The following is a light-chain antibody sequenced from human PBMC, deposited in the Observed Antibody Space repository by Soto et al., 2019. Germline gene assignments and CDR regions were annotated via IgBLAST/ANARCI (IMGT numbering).Light chain of an antibody. CDR3: QQYGTSKT. V-gene: IGKV3-20*01. CDR1: QTVRNNF. J-gene: IGKJ1*01. CDR2: AAS. Sequence: EIVLTQSPGTLSLSPGERATLSCRASQTVRNNFLAWYQQKPGQAPRLLIYAASSRATGIPDRFSGGGSGTDFTLSISRLEPEDFAVYYCQQYGTSKTFGQGTKVEIK.